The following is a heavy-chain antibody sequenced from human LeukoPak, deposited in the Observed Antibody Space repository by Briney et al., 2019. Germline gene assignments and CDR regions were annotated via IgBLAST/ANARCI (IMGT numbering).Heavy chain of an antibody. J-gene: IGHJ6*03. CDR1: GGSISSGSYY. CDR3: ASVIKQLGQDGSYYYYYMDV. CDR2: IYTSGST. D-gene: IGHD6-6*01. Sequence: SETLSLTCTVSGGSISSGSYYWSWIRQPAGKGLEWIGRIYTSGSTNYNPSLKNRVTISVDTSKNQFSLKLSSVTAADTAVYYCASVIKQLGQDGSYYYYYMDVWGKGTTVTVSS. V-gene: IGHV4-61*02.